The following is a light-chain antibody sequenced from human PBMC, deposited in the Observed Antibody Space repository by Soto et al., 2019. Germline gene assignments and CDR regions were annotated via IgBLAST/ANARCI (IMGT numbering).Light chain of an antibody. CDR3: PQYYRTPPS. Sequence: DIVMTQSPDSLAVSLGERATINCKSSQSALDISNNKNYLAWYQQKPRQPPKLLIYWASTRESGVPDRFSGSGSWTDFTLTISSLQAEDVAGYYFPQYYRTPPSFGQGTKLESK. CDR1: QSALDISNNKNY. V-gene: IGKV4-1*01. CDR2: WAS. J-gene: IGKJ2*03.